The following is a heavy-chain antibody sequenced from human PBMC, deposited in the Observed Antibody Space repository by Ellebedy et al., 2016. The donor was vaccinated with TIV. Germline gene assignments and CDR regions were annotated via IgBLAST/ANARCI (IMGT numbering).Heavy chain of an antibody. J-gene: IGHJ6*02. D-gene: IGHD4-17*01. CDR2: IYYSGST. Sequence: SETLSLTXNVSGGSISGTYTSYYWGWIRQPPGKGLEWIGSIYYSGSTSYNPSLKSRVTMSVDTSKNQFSLKLSSVTAADTAVFYCARLWGDYHNYYYYYGLDVWGQGTTVTVSS. CDR1: GGSISGTYTSYY. V-gene: IGHV4-39*01. CDR3: ARLWGDYHNYYYYYGLDV.